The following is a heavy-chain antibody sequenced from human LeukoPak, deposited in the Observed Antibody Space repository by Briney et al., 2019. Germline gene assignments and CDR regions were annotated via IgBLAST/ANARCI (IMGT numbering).Heavy chain of an antibody. CDR1: GYTFTSYA. V-gene: IGHV7-4-1*02. J-gene: IGHJ4*02. D-gene: IGHD2-21*02. CDR2: INTNTGNP. CDR3: ARDRRSCRSGDCYSLLPDY. Sequence: ASVKVSCKASGYTFTSYAMNWVRQAPGQGLEWMGWINTNTGNPTYAQGFTGRFVFSLDTSVSTAYLQISSLKAEDTAVYYCARDRRSCRSGDCYSLLPDYWGQGTLVTVSS.